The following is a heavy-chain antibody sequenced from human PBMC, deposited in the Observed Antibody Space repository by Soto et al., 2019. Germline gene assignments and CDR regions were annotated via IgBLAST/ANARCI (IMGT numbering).Heavy chain of an antibody. Sequence: PWGSLRLSCAASGFTFSSYAMSWVRQAPGKGLEWVSAISGSGGSTYYADSVKGRFTISRDNSKNTLYLQMNSLRAEDTAVYYCAKARVVIIWRVPFDPWGQGTLVTVSS. CDR3: AKARVVIIWRVPFDP. V-gene: IGHV3-23*01. CDR1: GFTFSSYA. D-gene: IGHD3-3*01. CDR2: ISGSGGST. J-gene: IGHJ5*02.